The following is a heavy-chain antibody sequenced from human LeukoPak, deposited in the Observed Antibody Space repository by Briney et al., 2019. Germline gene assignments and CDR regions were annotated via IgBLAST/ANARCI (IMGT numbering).Heavy chain of an antibody. V-gene: IGHV3-23*01. CDR2: VNGRGATT. D-gene: IGHD7-27*01. CDR3: AKAPATGEGYYFYYMDV. Sequence: GGSLRLSCAASGFTISSYWMNWVRQAPGKGLEWVASVNGRGATTYYADSVRGRFTISRDNSKNIVYLQMISLGADDTAVYFCAKAPATGEGYYFYYMDVWGKGTTVTVSS. J-gene: IGHJ6*03. CDR1: GFTISSYW.